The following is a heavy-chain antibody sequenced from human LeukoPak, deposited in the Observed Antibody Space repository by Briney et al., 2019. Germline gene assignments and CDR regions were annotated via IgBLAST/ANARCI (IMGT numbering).Heavy chain of an antibody. D-gene: IGHD6-13*01. J-gene: IGHJ4*02. CDR3: ARRLAAAFAYYFDY. V-gene: IGHV3-48*03. CDR1: GFTFSSYE. CDR2: ISSSGSTI. Sequence: PGGPLRLSCAASGFTFSSYEMNWVRQAPGKGLEWVSYISSSGSTIYYADSVKGRFTISRDNAKNSLYLQMNSLRAEDTAVYYCARRLAAAFAYYFDYWGQGTLVTVSS.